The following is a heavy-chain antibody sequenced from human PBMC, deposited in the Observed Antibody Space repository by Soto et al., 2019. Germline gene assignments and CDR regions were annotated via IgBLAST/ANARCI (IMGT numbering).Heavy chain of an antibody. CDR1: GGSISSGDYY. CDR2: IYYSGST. V-gene: IGHV4-30-4*01. CDR3: ARGASDSSGYYYYGMYV. D-gene: IGHD3-22*01. Sequence: SETLSLTCTVSGGSISSGDYYWSWIRQPPGKGLEWIGYIYYSGSTYYNPSLKSRVTISVDTSKNQFSLKLSSVTAADTAVYYCARGASDSSGYYYYGMYVWGQGTTVTVSS. J-gene: IGHJ6*02.